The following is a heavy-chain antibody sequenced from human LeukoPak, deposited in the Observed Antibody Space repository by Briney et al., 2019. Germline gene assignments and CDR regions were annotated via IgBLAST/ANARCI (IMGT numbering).Heavy chain of an antibody. D-gene: IGHD6-13*01. CDR2: IYCGDSDT. J-gene: IGHJ3*02. CDR3: ARRSSVASAGPDAFDI. V-gene: IGHV5-51*01. CDR1: GYIFTSYW. Sequence: GESLKISRKGSGYIFTSYWIGWVRQMPGKGLEWMGIIYCGDSDTRYSPSFQGQVTISADKFVNTAYLQWNYLKDSDTAMYFCARRSSVASAGPDAFDIWGQGTIVTVSS.